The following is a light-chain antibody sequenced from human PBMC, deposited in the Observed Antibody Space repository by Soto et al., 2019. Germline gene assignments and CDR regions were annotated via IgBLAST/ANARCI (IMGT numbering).Light chain of an antibody. CDR1: QTISSW. Sequence: DIQMTQSPSTLSGSVGDRVTITCRARQTISSWLACYQQKPGKAPKLLIFAASNLQSGVPSRFSGSGSGTDFTLTISRLQPEDFATYYCLQLYNFSWTFGQGTKVDI. CDR3: LQLYNFSWT. CDR2: AAS. J-gene: IGKJ1*01. V-gene: IGKV1-5*01.